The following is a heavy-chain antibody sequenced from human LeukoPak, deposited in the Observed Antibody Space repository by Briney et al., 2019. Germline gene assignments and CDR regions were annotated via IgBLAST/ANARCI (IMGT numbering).Heavy chain of an antibody. Sequence: GGSLRLSCAASGFTFSSYWMHWVRQAPGKGLXXXXXINSDGSSTSYADSVKGRFTISRDNAKNTLYLQMNSLRAEDTAVYYCARQRSSSWYNWFDPWGQGTLVTVSS. CDR3: ARQRSSSWYNWFDP. V-gene: IGHV3-74*01. J-gene: IGHJ5*02. CDR1: GFTFSSYW. D-gene: IGHD6-13*01. CDR2: INSDGSST.